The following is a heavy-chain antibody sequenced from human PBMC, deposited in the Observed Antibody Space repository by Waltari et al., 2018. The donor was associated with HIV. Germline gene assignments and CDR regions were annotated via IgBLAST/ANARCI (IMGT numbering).Heavy chain of an antibody. D-gene: IGHD6-13*01. V-gene: IGHV3-23*01. CDR2: SVGSGGST. Sequence: EVQVLESGGALVQPGGSLRLSCAASGFTFSNYGMSWVRQASGKGRGWVSTSVGSGGSTYSADSVKGRFTVSRDNSKNTLYLQMNSLRAEDTAVYFCVKEHQYSHTWYSYYGMDVWGQGTTVTVSS. CDR3: VKEHQYSHTWYSYYGMDV. CDR1: GFTFSNYG. J-gene: IGHJ6*02.